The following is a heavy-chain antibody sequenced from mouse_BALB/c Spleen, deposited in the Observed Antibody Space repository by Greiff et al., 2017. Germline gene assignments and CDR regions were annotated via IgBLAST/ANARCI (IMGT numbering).Heavy chain of an antibody. CDR3: ARLPITTVPYYAMDY. CDR2: INPYNGGT. D-gene: IGHD1-1*01. V-gene: IGHV1-18*01. J-gene: IGHJ4*01. Sequence: EVQLQESGPELVKPGASMKISCKASGYSFTGYTMNWVKQSHGKNLEWIGLINPYNGGTSYNQKFKGKATLTVDKSSSTAYMELLSLTSEDSAVYYCARLPITTVPYYAMDYWGQGTSVTVSS. CDR1: GYSFTGYT.